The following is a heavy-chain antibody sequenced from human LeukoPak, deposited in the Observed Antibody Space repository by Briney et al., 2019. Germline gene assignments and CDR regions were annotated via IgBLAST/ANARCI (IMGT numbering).Heavy chain of an antibody. CDR1: GGSISSGNYY. V-gene: IGHV4-61*02. CDR2: IYTSGST. Sequence: SETLSLTCTFSGGSISSGNYYWSWIRQPAGKGLEWIGRIYTSGSTKYNPSPKSRVTISVDTSKNQITLKMSSVTAADTAVSYCARGDFWSGYYSDNWGQGTLVTVSS. J-gene: IGHJ4*02. CDR3: ARGDFWSGYYSDN. D-gene: IGHD3-3*01.